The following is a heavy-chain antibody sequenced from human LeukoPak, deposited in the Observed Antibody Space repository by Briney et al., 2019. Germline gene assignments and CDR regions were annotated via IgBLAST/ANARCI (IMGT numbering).Heavy chain of an antibody. D-gene: IGHD1-7*01. CDR2: IIPIFGTG. V-gene: IGHV1-69*05. CDR1: GGTFSSYA. CDR3: AVNNWNYMLDYYYYMDV. Sequence: SVKVSFKASGGTFSSYAISWVRQAPGQGLEWMGGIIPIFGTGNYAQKFQGRVTITTDESTSTPYMELSSLRSEDTAVYYCAVNNWNYMLDYYYYMDVWGKGTTVTVSS. J-gene: IGHJ6*03.